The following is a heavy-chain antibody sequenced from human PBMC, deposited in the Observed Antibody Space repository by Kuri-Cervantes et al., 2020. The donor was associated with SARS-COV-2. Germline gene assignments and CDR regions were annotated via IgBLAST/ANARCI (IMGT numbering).Heavy chain of an antibody. D-gene: IGHD1-26*01. V-gene: IGHV3-53*01. CDR3: ARLGATKGSYYYGVDV. Sequence: GGSLRLSCAASGFTVSSNYMSWVRQAPGKGLEWVSVNYSGGSTYYADSVKGRFTISRDNSKNTLYLQMNSLRAEDTAVYYCARLGATKGSYYYGVDVWGQGTTVTVSS. CDR1: GFTVSSNY. J-gene: IGHJ6*02. CDR2: NYSGGST.